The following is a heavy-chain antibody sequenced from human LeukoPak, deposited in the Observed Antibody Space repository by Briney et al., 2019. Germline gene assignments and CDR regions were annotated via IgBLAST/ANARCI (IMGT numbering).Heavy chain of an antibody. Sequence: PGGSLRLSCAASGFTFSSYWMSWVRQAPGKGLEWVANIKQDGSEKYYVDSVKGRFTISRDNSKNTLYLQMNSLRAEDTAVYYCARAVGYSGYDSSLGYWGQGTLVTVSS. CDR2: IKQDGSEK. CDR3: ARAVGYSGYDSSLGY. V-gene: IGHV3-7*01. J-gene: IGHJ4*02. D-gene: IGHD5-12*01. CDR1: GFTFSSYW.